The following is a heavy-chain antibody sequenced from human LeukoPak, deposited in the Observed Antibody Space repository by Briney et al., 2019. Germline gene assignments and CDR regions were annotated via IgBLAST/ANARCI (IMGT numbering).Heavy chain of an antibody. V-gene: IGHV4-4*07. D-gene: IGHD6-19*01. Sequence: SETLSLTCTVSGASISSYYWSWIRQPAGKGLEWIGRIYTSGSTNYNPSLKSRVSMSVDTSKNQFSLKLRSVTAADTAVYYCARQGYSSGWYYFDYWGQGTLVTVSS. CDR2: IYTSGST. CDR3: ARQGYSSGWYYFDY. CDR1: GASISSYY. J-gene: IGHJ4*02.